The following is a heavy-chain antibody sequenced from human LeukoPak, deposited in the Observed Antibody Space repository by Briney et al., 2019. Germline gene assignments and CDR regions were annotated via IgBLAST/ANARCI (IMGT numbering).Heavy chain of an antibody. CDR2: IYYSGST. D-gene: IGHD6-13*01. CDR3: ARVPHFGGGSSWYYFDY. V-gene: IGHV4-59*01. J-gene: IGHJ4*02. CDR1: GGSISSYY. Sequence: SETLSLTCTVSGGSISSYYWSWIRQPPGKGLEWIGYIYYSGSTNYNPSLKSRVTISVDTSKNQFSLKLSSVTAADTAVYYCARVPHFGGGSSWYYFDYWGQGTLVTVSS.